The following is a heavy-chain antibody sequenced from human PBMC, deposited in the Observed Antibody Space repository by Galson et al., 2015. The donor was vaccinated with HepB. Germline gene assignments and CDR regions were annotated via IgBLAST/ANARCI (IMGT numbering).Heavy chain of an antibody. Sequence: SVKVSCKASGYTFTGYYMHWVRQAPGQGLEWMGWINPNSGGTNYAQKFQGRVTMTRDTSISTAYMELSRLRSDDTAVYYCARDSSSWTGTGDYWGQGTLVTVSS. D-gene: IGHD6-13*01. CDR2: INPNSGGT. CDR3: ARDSSSWTGTGDY. V-gene: IGHV1-2*02. CDR1: GYTFTGYY. J-gene: IGHJ4*02.